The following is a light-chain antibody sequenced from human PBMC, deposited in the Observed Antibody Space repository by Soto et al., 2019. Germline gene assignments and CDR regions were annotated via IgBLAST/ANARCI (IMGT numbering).Light chain of an antibody. J-gene: IGKJ4*01. CDR1: QSVSSSY. Sequence: EIVLTQTPGTRSLSPGERATLSCRASQSVSSSYLAWYQQKPGQAPRLLIYGASSRATGIPDRFSGSRSGTDFTLTISRLEPEDFAVYYCQQYGSSPLTFGGGTKVEIK. CDR3: QQYGSSPLT. CDR2: GAS. V-gene: IGKV3-20*01.